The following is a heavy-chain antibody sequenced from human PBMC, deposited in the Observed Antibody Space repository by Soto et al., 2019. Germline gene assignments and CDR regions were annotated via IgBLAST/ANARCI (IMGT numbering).Heavy chain of an antibody. CDR1: GGTFSSYA. J-gene: IGHJ6*01. D-gene: IGHD6-13*01. V-gene: IGHV1-69*13. Sequence: SVKVSCKASGGTFSSYAISWVRQAPGQGLEWMGGVIPIFGTANYAQKFQGRVTITADESTSTAYMELSSLRSEDTAVYYCARERREQRLVGDWVYYYVIDVYRQGTTVTVSS. CDR3: ARERREQRLVGDWVYYYVIDV. CDR2: VIPIFGTA.